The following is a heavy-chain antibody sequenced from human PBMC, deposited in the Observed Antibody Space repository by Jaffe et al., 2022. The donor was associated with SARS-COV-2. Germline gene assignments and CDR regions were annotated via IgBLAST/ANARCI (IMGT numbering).Heavy chain of an antibody. V-gene: IGHV3-74*01. J-gene: IGHJ4*02. Sequence: EVQLVESGGGLFQPGGSQRLSCAASGFTFSNYWMNWVRQAPGKGLVWVSRIKSDGSRTGYADSVEGRFTISRDNAKNTLYLQMNSLTAEDTAVYYCAREGVPGAKDHWGQGTLVTVSS. CDR2: IKSDGSRT. CDR3: AREGVPGAKDH. D-gene: IGHD6-19*01. CDR1: GFTFSNYW.